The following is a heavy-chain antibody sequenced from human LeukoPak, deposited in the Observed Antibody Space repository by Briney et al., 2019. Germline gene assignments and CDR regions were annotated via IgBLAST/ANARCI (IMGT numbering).Heavy chain of an antibody. Sequence: HPGGSLRLSCAASGFTFSSYAMSWVRQAPGKGLEWVSAISGSGGSTYYADSVKGRFTISRDNSKNTLYLQMNSLRAEDTAVYYCAKDSRGFRPHFLDYWGQGTLVTVSS. D-gene: IGHD3-3*02. CDR2: ISGSGGST. CDR3: AKDSRGFRPHFLDY. CDR1: GFTFSSYA. V-gene: IGHV3-23*01. J-gene: IGHJ4*02.